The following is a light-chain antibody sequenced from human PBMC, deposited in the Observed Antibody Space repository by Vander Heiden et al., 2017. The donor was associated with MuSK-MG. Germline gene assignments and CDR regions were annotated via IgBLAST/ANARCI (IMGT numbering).Light chain of an antibody. J-gene: IGLJ1*01. Sequence: QSALTQPRSVSGSPGQSVTISCTGTSSDVGSYNYVSWYQQHPGKAPNLMIYDVSKRPSGVPDRFSGSKSGNAASLTISVLQAEEEADYYCGSYAGSYTYVFGTGTKVTVL. CDR3: GSYAGSYTYV. CDR2: DVS. V-gene: IGLV2-11*01. CDR1: SSDVGSYNY.